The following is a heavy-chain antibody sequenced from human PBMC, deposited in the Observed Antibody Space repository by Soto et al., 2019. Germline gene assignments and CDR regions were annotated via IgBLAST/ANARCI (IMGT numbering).Heavy chain of an antibody. V-gene: IGHV4-39*01. Sequence: SETLSLTCTVSVGSISSSSYYWGWIRQPPGKGLEWIGSIYYSGSTFYNPSLKSRVIISVDTSKNQFSLNLTSVSAPDTAVYNCARRSQYYDILTGYLDYYFDSWGQGTLVTVSS. D-gene: IGHD3-9*01. CDR1: VGSISSSSYY. CDR2: IYYSGST. CDR3: ARRSQYYDILTGYLDYYFDS. J-gene: IGHJ4*02.